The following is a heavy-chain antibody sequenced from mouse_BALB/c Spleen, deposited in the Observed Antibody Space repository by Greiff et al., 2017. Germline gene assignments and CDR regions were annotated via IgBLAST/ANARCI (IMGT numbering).Heavy chain of an antibody. CDR2: IWAGGST. CDR1: GFSLTSYG. CDR3: ARDRYGSSPPGLAY. D-gene: IGHD1-1*01. J-gene: IGHJ3*01. V-gene: IGHV2-9*02. Sequence: QVQLKESGPGLVAPSQSLSITCTVSGFSLTSYGVHWVRQPPGKGLEWLGVIWAGGSTNYNSALMSRLSISKDNSKSQVFLKMNSLQTDDTAMYYCARDRYGSSPPGLAYWGQGTLVTVSA.